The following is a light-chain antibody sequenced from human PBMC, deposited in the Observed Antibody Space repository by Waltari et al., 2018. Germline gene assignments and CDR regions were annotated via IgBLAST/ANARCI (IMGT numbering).Light chain of an antibody. J-gene: IGLJ2*01. CDR2: NVS. CDR3: SSFTTGSTGL. CDR1: SRAIGAFDL. V-gene: IGLV2-14*03. Sequence: QSALAQPASVSGSPGQSSTISCTGSSRAIGAFDLVSWYQQHPGRAPRLIIRNVSERPSGVPHRFSGSKSGNTASLTISSLRSEDESLYFCSSFTTGSTGLFGGGTKLTVL.